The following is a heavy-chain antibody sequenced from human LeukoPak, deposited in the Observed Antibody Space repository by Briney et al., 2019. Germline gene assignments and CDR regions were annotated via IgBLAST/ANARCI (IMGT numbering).Heavy chain of an antibody. J-gene: IGHJ5*02. CDR3: ASRVGFGELVGLDP. CDR2: INHTGST. CDR1: GGSFSGYY. D-gene: IGHD3-10*01. V-gene: IGHV4-34*01. Sequence: SETLSLTCTVYGGSFSGYYWSWIRQPPGKGLEWIGEINHTGSTSYNPSLKIRVTISLHTSKNQFSLKLSSVTAADTAVYYCASRVGFGELVGLDPWGQGTLVTVSS.